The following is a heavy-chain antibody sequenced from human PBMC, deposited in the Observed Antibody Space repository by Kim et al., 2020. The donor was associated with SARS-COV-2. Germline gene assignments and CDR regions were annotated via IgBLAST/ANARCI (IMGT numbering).Heavy chain of an antibody. Sequence: GGSLRHSCATSGFTFTSYAVSWVRQAPGKGLEWVSAISGSGGNTYYAGSMKGRFTISRDNFKNTVYLQMNSLRVEDTAVYSCALEGGSGRNIWAAYWGQG. D-gene: IGHD3-10*01. J-gene: IGHJ4*02. V-gene: IGHV3-23*01. CDR2: ISGSGGNT. CDR1: GFTFTSYA. CDR3: ALEGGSGRNIWAAY.